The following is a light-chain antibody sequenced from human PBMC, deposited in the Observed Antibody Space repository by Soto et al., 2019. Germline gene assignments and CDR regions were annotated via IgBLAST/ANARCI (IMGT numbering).Light chain of an antibody. V-gene: IGKV1-39*01. CDR1: RTINTY. CDR2: GAS. J-gene: IGKJ4*01. CDR3: QQNYCDFS. Sequence: DVRMTQSPSSLSASVGDTITITCRARRTINTYLNWFQQKPGAPPRLLIYGASTLHDGVPSMFRGSGSGADFTLPISGLQPEDFARYQCQQNYCDFSFGGRTKV.